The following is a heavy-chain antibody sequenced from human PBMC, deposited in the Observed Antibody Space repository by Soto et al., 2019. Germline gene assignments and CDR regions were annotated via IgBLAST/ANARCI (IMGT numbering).Heavy chain of an antibody. V-gene: IGHV3-11*01. Sequence: SLRLSCAASGFTFSDYYMSWIRQAPGKGLEWVSYISSSGSTIYYADSVKGRFTISRDNAKNSLYLQMNSLRAEDTAVYYCARDTYSSSWYAKGYYGMDVWGQGTTVTVSS. CDR3: ARDTYSSSWYAKGYYGMDV. J-gene: IGHJ6*02. D-gene: IGHD6-13*01. CDR2: ISSSGSTI. CDR1: GFTFSDYY.